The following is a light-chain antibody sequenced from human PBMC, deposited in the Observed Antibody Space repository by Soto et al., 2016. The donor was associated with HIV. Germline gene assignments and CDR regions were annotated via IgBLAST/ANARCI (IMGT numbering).Light chain of an antibody. V-gene: IGLV3-19*01. Sequence: SSELTQDPAVSVALGQTVRITCQGDSLRSYYASWYQQKPGQAPILVMYGKNNRPSGIPDRFSGSSSGNTGSLTITRTQAEDEADYYCNSRDSSGNQWVFGGGTKLTVL. CDR2: GKN. CDR3: NSRDSSGNQWV. CDR1: SLRSYY. J-gene: IGLJ3*02.